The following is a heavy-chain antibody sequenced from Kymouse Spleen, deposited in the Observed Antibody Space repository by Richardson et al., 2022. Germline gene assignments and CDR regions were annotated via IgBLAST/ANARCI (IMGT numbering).Heavy chain of an antibody. J-gene: IGHJ4*02. Sequence: EVQLVESGGGLVQPGGSLRLSCAASGFTFSSYDMHWVRQATGKGLEWVSAIGTAGDTYYPGSVKGRFTISRENAKNSLYLQMNSLRAGDTAVYYCARGGQWLVRDYFDYWGQGTLVTVSS. CDR2: IGTAGDT. CDR3: ARGGQWLVRDYFDY. CDR1: GFTFSSYD. D-gene: IGHD6-19*01. V-gene: IGHV3-13*01.